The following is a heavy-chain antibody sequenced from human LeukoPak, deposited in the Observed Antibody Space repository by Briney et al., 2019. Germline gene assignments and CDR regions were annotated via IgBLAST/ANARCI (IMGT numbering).Heavy chain of an antibody. CDR3: ARDNPLSPCFDY. V-gene: IGHV1-46*01. Sequence: ASVKVSCKASGYTFTSYYMHWVRQAPGQGLEWMGIINPSGGSTSYAQKFQGRVTMTRGMSTSTVYMELSSLRSEDTAVYYCARDNPLSPCFDYWGQGTLVTVSS. CDR1: GYTFTSYY. J-gene: IGHJ4*02. CDR2: INPSGGST.